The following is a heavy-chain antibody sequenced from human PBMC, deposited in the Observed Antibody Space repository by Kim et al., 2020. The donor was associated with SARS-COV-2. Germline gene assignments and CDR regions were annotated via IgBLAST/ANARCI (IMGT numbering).Heavy chain of an antibody. D-gene: IGHD2-21*02. Sequence: ASVKVSCKVSGYTLTELSMHWVRQAPGKGLEWMGGFDPEDGETIYAQKFQGRVTMTEDTSTDTAYMELSSLRSEDTAVYYCATAFSYCGVDCPLYWGQGTLVTVSS. CDR2: FDPEDGET. CDR1: GYTLTELS. CDR3: ATAFSYCGVDCPLY. J-gene: IGHJ4*02. V-gene: IGHV1-24*01.